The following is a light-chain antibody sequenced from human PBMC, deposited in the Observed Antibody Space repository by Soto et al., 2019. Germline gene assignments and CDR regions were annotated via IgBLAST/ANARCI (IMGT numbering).Light chain of an antibody. Sequence: IVMTPSAATLPLSPGERSTRSGMASQSGSNNYLAWYQQKPVQDSRILIYGEYSRATGIKDRFSGSGCGTDFTLTIRRMEPEDFAVYYCNQYVSSPWTLGQGQKLDIK. CDR3: NQYVSSPWT. CDR1: QSGSNNY. J-gene: IGKJ1*01. V-gene: IGKV3-20*01. CDR2: GEY.